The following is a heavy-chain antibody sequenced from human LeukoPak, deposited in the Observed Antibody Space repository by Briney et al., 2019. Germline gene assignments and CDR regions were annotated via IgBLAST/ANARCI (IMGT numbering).Heavy chain of an antibody. V-gene: IGHV1-46*01. J-gene: IGHJ3*02. CDR2: VNPSGGST. Sequence: ASVKLSCKASGYTFTSYYLHWVRQAHGQGLEWMGMVNPSGGSTSYAQQFQGRVTMTRDMSTRTAYMELSSLRSEDTAVYYCGADSMPRGVFSYAFDIWGQGTMVTVSS. D-gene: IGHD3-10*01. CDR3: GADSMPRGVFSYAFDI. CDR1: GYTFTSYY.